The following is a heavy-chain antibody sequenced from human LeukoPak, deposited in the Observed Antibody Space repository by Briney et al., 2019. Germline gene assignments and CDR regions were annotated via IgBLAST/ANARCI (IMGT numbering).Heavy chain of an antibody. D-gene: IGHD4-11*01. V-gene: IGHV4-39*01. Sequence: PSETLSLTCTVSGGSISSSSYYWGWIRQPPGKGLEWIGSIYYSGSTYYNPSLKSRVTISVDTSKNQFSLKLSSVTAADTAVYYCARHNPLESYSNPGWLDPWGQGTLVTVSS. CDR1: GGSISSSSYY. J-gene: IGHJ5*02. CDR2: IYYSGST. CDR3: ARHNPLESYSNPGWLDP.